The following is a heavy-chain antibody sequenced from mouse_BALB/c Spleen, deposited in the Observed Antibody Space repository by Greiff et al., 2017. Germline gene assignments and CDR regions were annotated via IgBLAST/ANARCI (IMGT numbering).Heavy chain of an antibody. CDR2: IWSGGST. CDR1: GFSLTSYG. V-gene: IGHV2-2*02. Sequence: VKVVESGPGLVQPSQSLSITCTVSGFSLTSYGVHWVRQSPGKGLEWLGVIWSGGSTDYNAAFISRLSISKDNSKSQVFFKMNSLQANDTAIYYCARVHHYYAMDYWGQGTSVTVSS. J-gene: IGHJ4*01. CDR3: ARVHHYYAMDY.